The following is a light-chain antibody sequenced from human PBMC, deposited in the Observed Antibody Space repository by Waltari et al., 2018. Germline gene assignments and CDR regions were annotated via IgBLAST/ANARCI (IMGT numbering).Light chain of an antibody. J-gene: IGKJ2*01. CDR3: HQYGSSLPYT. V-gene: IGKV3-20*01. CDR2: GAS. CDR1: QSVNSGY. Sequence: EIVLTQSPGTLSLSPGERATLSCRASQSVNSGYLAWYQQKPGQAPRLLISGASTRATGIPDRFSGGGSGTDFTLTISRVEPEDFAVYYCHQYGSSLPYTFGQGTKLEI.